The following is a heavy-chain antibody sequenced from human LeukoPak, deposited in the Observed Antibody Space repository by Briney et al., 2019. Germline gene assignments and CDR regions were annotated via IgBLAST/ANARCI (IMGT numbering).Heavy chain of an antibody. J-gene: IGHJ4*02. CDR1: GYTFTSYA. CDR3: ARLVLRYFDWSKYILDY. V-gene: IGHV7-4-1*02. Sequence: ASVKVSCKASGYTFTSYAMNWVRQAPGQGLEWMGWINTNTGNPTYAQGFTGRFVFSLDTSVGTAYLQISSLKAEDTAVYYCARLVLRYFDWSKYILDYWGQGTLVTVSS. D-gene: IGHD3-9*01. CDR2: INTNTGNP.